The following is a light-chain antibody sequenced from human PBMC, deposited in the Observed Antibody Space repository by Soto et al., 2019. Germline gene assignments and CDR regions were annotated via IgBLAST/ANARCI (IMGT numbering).Light chain of an antibody. J-gene: IGKJ1*01. V-gene: IGKV3-20*01. CDR3: QQYVTSPWA. CDR1: QSVSSSF. CDR2: GAS. Sequence: EIVLTQSPGTLSLTPGERATLSCRASQSVSSSFLAWYQQKPGQAPRLLIYGASNRATGIPDRFSGSGSGTDFTLTISRLGPEDFAVYYCQQYVTSPWAFGQGTKVDI.